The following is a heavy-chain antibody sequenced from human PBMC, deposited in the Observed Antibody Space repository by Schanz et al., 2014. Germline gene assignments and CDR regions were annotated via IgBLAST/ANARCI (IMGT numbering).Heavy chain of an antibody. Sequence: EVQLVESEGGLVQPGGSLRLSCAASGFTFGTFWMSWVRKAPGKGLEWVANINQDGSDKSYVDSVKGRFTISRDNAKNSLYLQMNSLRAEDTAVYYCARDKGGYYPFDYWGQGSLVTVSS. CDR2: INQDGSDK. V-gene: IGHV3-7*01. CDR3: ARDKGGYYPFDY. CDR1: GFTFGTFW. D-gene: IGHD3-22*01. J-gene: IGHJ4*02.